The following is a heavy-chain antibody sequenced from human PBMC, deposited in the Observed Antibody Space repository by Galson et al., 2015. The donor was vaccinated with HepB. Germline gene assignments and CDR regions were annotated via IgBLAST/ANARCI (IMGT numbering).Heavy chain of an antibody. J-gene: IGHJ6*02. CDR2: VSWNSANI. CDR1: GFTFEDFA. CDR3: AKDRGFGGVALSNGLDV. V-gene: IGHV3-9*01. D-gene: IGHD3-10*01. Sequence: SLRLSCAASGFTFEDFAMSWVRQPPGKGLGWVAGVSWNSANIGYVASVEGRFTISRDNAKNSLYLQMNSLRPEDTALYYCAKDRGFGGVALSNGLDVWGQGAPVTVSS.